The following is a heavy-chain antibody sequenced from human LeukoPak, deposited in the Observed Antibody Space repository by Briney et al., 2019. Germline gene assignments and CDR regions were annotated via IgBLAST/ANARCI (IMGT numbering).Heavy chain of an antibody. Sequence: PSQTLSLTCTVSGGSISSGSYYWSWIRQPAGKGLEWIGRIYTSGSTNYNPSLKSRVTISVDTSKNRFSLKLSSVTAADTAVYYCARDNRRRATMTSGGGYFDYWGQGTLVTVSS. V-gene: IGHV4-61*02. CDR2: IYTSGST. CDR3: ARDNRRRATMTSGGGYFDY. CDR1: GGSISSGSYY. J-gene: IGHJ4*02. D-gene: IGHD5-12*01.